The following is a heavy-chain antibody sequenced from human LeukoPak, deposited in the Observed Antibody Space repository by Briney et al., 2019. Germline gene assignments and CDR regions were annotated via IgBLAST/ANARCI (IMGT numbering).Heavy chain of an antibody. V-gene: IGHV1-24*01. J-gene: IGHJ4*02. Sequence: ASVKVSCKVSGYTLTELSMHWVRQAPGKGLEWMGGFDPEDGETIYAQKFQGRVTMTEDTSTDTAYMELSSLRSEDTAVYYCATTPRGYYDFWSGPGPLFDYWGQGTLVTVSS. D-gene: IGHD3-3*01. CDR1: GYTLTELS. CDR3: ATTPRGYYDFWSGPGPLFDY. CDR2: FDPEDGET.